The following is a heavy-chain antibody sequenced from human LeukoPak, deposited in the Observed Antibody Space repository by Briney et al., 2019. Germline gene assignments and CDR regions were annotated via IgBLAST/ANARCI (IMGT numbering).Heavy chain of an antibody. CDR1: GYSFTSYW. Sequence: GESLKISCKGSGYSFTSYWIGWVRQMPGKGLEWMGIIYPGDSDTRYSPSFQGQVTISADKSISTAYLQWSSLKASDTAMYYCARSPHIVVVVDWYFDLWGRGTLVTVSS. V-gene: IGHV5-51*01. CDR3: ARSPHIVVVVDWYFDL. CDR2: IYPGDSDT. J-gene: IGHJ2*01. D-gene: IGHD2-21*01.